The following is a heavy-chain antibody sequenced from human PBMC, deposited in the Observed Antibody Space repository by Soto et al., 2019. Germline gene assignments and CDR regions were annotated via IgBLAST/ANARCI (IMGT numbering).Heavy chain of an antibody. CDR2: VYNGNT. Sequence: SEPRSPPALSPVAPSAVGVYSGCWIRQPPGKGLEYIGYVYNGNTNYNPSLNSRVTISVDTSKNQFSLKLSSVTAADTAVYYCGRISSHADDAYWGQGTLVSVSS. D-gene: IGHD2-8*01. J-gene: IGHJ4*02. CDR3: GRISSHADDAY. V-gene: IGHV4-61*08. CDR1: VAPSAVGVYS.